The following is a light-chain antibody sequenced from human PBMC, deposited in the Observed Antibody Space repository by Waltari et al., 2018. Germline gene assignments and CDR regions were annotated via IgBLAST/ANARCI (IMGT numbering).Light chain of an antibody. CDR2: DAS. CDR3: QQRYYWPPWT. V-gene: IGKV3-11*01. Sequence: LVLTQSPATLSLSPGERATLSCRASQTVITYLAWYQQKPGQAPRLLISDASNRVPGIPARFSGSGSGTDFTLTISSLEPEDFAVYYCQQRYYWPPWTFGQGTKVELK. J-gene: IGKJ1*01. CDR1: QTVITY.